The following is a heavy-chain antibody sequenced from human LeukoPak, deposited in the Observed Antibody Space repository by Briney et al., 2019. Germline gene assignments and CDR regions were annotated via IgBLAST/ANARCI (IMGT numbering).Heavy chain of an antibody. CDR3: ARHGDTDLATGSNWFDP. CDR1: GGSLNNYY. J-gene: IGHJ5*02. Sequence: SETLSLTCNVSGGSLNNYYWSWLRQPPGKGLEWIGYIHTSGSDNYEPALKRRVSMSIDTSTNSFSLRVLSVTAADTALYFCARHGDTDLATGSNWFDPWGQGILVTVSS. V-gene: IGHV4-4*09. D-gene: IGHD1-1*01. CDR2: IHTSGSD.